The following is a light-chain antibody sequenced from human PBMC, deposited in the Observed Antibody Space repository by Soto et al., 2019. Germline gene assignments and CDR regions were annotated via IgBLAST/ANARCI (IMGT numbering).Light chain of an antibody. V-gene: IGLV1-40*01. CDR2: GDT. CDR1: SSNIGASYG. CDR3: QTYDRSLSGVV. Sequence: QSVLTQPPSVSGAPGQRVTLSCSGSSSNIGASYGVHWYQQLPGIAPRLLIYGDTNRPSGVPDRFFGSKSGTSASLAITGLQAEDEADYYCQTYDRSLSGVVFGGGTKLTV. J-gene: IGLJ2*01.